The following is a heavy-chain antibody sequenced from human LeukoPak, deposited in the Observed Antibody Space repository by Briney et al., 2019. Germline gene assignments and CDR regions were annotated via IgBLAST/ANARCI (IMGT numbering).Heavy chain of an antibody. CDR3: ARVADYGGYYFDY. J-gene: IGHJ4*02. D-gene: IGHD4-17*01. CDR2: IYHSGST. V-gene: IGHV4-4*02. CDR1: GGSISSSNW. Sequence: SGTLSLTCAVSGGSISSSNWWSWVRQPPGKGLEWIGEIYHSGSTNYNPSLKSRVTISVDTSKNQFSLKLSSVTAADTAVYYCARVADYGGYYFDYWGQGTLVAVSS.